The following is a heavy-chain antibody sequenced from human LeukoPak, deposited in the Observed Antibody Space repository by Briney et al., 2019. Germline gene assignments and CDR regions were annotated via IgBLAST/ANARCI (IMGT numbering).Heavy chain of an antibody. J-gene: IGHJ4*02. V-gene: IGHV3-48*03. CDR3: AKGLGPPAAMSIDY. CDR1: GFTFSSYE. D-gene: IGHD2-2*01. Sequence: PGGSLRLSCAASGFTFSSYEMNWVRQAPGRGLEWVSFISRSGTTIYYADSVKGRFTISRDNAKNSLYLQMNSLRAEDTALYYCAKGLGPPAAMSIDYWGQGTLVTVSS. CDR2: ISRSGTTI.